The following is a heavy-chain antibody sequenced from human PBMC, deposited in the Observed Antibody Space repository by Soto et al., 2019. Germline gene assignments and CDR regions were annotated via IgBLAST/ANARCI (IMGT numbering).Heavy chain of an antibody. D-gene: IGHD3-10*01. J-gene: IGHJ4*02. V-gene: IGHV4-34*09. CDR1: GGSFSGYY. CDR3: VIERRYYYGSGSYGNFDY. CDR2: IYYSGST. Sequence: PSETLSLTCAVYGGSFSGYYWSWIRQPPGKGLEWIGYIYYSGSTYYNPSLKSRVTISVDTSKNQFSLKLSSVTAADTAVFYCVIERRYYYGSGSYGNFDYWGQGTLVTVSS.